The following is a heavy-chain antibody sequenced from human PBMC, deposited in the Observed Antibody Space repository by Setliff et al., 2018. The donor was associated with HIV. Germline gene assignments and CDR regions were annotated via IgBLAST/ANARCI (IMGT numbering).Heavy chain of an antibody. CDR1: GGSISSGGYY. CDR2: IYTSGST. V-gene: IGHV4-61*02. CDR3: AREIPHSFGYYFDY. D-gene: IGHD5-18*01. J-gene: IGHJ4*02. Sequence: SETLSLTCTVSGGSISSGGYYWSWIRQPAGKGLERIGRIYTSGSTKYNPSLKSRLTISVDTSKNQFSLKLRSVTAADTAAYYCAREIPHSFGYYFDYWGQGTLVTVSS.